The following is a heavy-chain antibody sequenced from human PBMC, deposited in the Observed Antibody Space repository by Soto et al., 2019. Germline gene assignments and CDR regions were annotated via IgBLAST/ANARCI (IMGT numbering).Heavy chain of an antibody. J-gene: IGHJ4*02. CDR2: IAVGSGYT. D-gene: IGHD2-8*01. CDR3: AADATAWQQMVPSDY. V-gene: IGHV1-58*01. CDR1: GFTFTSSA. Sequence: QMQLEQSGPEVKKPGTSVKVSCKASGFTFTSSAFHWVRQARGQRLEWIGWIAVGSGYTNYAQRFQDRVTLTRDMSTATTYMELSRLTSEDTAIYYCAADATAWQQMVPSDYWGQGPLVTVPS.